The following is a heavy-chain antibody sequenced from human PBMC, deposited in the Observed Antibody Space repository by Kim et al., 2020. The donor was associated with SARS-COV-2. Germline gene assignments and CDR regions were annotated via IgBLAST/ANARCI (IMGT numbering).Heavy chain of an antibody. CDR1: GGSLSSYD. J-gene: IGHJ4*02. CDR2: ISYSGNT. Sequence: SETLSLTCTVSGGSLSSYDWSWIRQPPGKGLEWIGYISYSGNTNYNPSVKSRVTISVDMSKNHLSLRLTSVTAADTAVYYCARTLPYCSGGICYPGTTDSWGQGTLVTVSS. CDR3: ARTLPYCSGGICYPGTTDS. D-gene: IGHD2-8*02. V-gene: IGHV4-59*13.